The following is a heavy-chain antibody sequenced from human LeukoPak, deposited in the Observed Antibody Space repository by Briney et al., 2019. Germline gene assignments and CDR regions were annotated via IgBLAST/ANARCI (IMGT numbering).Heavy chain of an antibody. CDR1: GFTFDDYA. CDR3: AKSQSADLYYYYGMDV. J-gene: IGHJ6*02. V-gene: IGHV3-9*01. CDR2: ISWNSGSI. Sequence: PGGSLRLSCAASGFTFDDYAMHWVRQAPGKGLEWVSGISWNSGSIGYADSVKGRFTISRDNAKNSLYLQMNSLRAEDTALYYCAKSQSADLYYYYGMDVWGQGTTVTVSS.